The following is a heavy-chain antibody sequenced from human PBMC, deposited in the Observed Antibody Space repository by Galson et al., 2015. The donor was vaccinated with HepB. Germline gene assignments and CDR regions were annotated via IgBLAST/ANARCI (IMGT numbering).Heavy chain of an antibody. CDR3: ARDQSVGGVIRDHGMDV. CDR2: ISSSGGYI. CDR1: AFNFGAYA. Sequence: SLRLSCAASAFNFGAYAMNWVRQAPGKGLEWVSSISSSGGYIYYLDSVKGRFTISRDNARNSLYLQMNGLRAEDTAAYYCARDQSVGGVIRDHGMDVWGQGTTVTVSS. V-gene: IGHV3-21*01. J-gene: IGHJ6*02. D-gene: IGHD3-16*02.